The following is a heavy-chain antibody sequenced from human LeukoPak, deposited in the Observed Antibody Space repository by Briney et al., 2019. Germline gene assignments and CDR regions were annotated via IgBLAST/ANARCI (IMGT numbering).Heavy chain of an antibody. J-gene: IGHJ4*02. V-gene: IGHV3-7*01. CDR1: GFTFNYSW. D-gene: IGHD2/OR15-2a*01. CDR3: ARVGIDYLSSYHFDH. Sequence: GGSLRLSCAASGFTFNYSWMSWVRQAPGKGLEWVANIKQRGSEKSYVDSVKGRFSISRDNTKNSVFLQMNSLRAEDTAVYYCARVGIDYLSSYHFDHWGRGTLVTVSS. CDR2: IKQRGSEK.